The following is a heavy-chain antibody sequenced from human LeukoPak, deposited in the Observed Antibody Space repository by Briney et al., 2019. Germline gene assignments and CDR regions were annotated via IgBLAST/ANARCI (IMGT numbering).Heavy chain of an antibody. CDR3: ARGGYSSSLSYDY. V-gene: IGHV4-59*11. CDR2: IYYSGST. D-gene: IGHD6-13*01. Sequence: SETLSLSCTVSGGSISSHHWSWIRQPPGKGLEWIGYIYYSGSTNYNPSLKSRVTISVDTSKNQFSLKLSSVTAADTAVYYCARGGYSSSLSYDYWGQGTLVTVSS. CDR1: GGSISSHH. J-gene: IGHJ4*02.